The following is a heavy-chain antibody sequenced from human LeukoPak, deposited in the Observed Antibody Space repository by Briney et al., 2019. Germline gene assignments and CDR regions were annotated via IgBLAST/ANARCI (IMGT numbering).Heavy chain of an antibody. CDR2: IYNSGRT. CDR1: GGSISSYY. V-gene: IGHV4-59*01. D-gene: IGHD2-2*01. CDR3: ARDMVDCSSTSCYSGSYKV. J-gene: IGHJ4*01. Sequence: PSETLSLTCTVSGGSISSYYWSWIRQPPGKGLEGIGYIYNSGRTNYNPSLKSRVTISVDTSKNQFSLKLSSVTAADTAVYYCARDMVDCSSTSCYSGSYKVWGQGTLVTVPS.